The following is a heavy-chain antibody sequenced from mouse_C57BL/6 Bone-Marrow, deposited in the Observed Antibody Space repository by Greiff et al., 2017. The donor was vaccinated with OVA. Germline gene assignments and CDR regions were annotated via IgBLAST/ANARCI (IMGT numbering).Heavy chain of an antibody. Sequence: QVQLQQSGPGLVQPSQSLSITCTVSGFSLTSYGVHWVRQSPGKGLEWLGVIWSGGSTDYNAAFISRLSISKDNSKSQVFFKMNSLQADDTAIYYCARDYGSPWFAYWGQGTLVTVSA. V-gene: IGHV2-2*01. CDR2: IWSGGST. J-gene: IGHJ3*01. CDR1: GFSLTSYG. CDR3: ARDYGSPWFAY. D-gene: IGHD1-1*01.